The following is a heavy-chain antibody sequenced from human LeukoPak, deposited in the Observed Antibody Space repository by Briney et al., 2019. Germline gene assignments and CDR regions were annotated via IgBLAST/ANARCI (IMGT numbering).Heavy chain of an antibody. Sequence: GGSLRLSCAASGFTFSSYGMHWVRQAPGKGLEWVAVIWYDGSNKYYADSVKGRFTISRDNSKNTLYLQMNSLRAGDTAVYYCARAGYYDSSGYILPQAWGQGTLVTVSS. J-gene: IGHJ5*02. V-gene: IGHV3-33*01. CDR1: GFTFSSYG. CDR2: IWYDGSNK. CDR3: ARAGYYDSSGYILPQA. D-gene: IGHD3-22*01.